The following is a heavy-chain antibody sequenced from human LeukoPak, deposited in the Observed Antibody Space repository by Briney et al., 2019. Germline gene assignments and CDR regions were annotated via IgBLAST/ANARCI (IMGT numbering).Heavy chain of an antibody. CDR2: ISSSSSYI. CDR1: GFTFSSYS. V-gene: IGHV3-21*01. D-gene: IGHD3-22*01. CDR3: ARELAPIYYDSSGLDY. Sequence: GGSLRLSCAASGFTFSSYSMNWVRQAPGTGLEWVSSISSSSSYIYYADSVKGRFTISRDNAKNSLYLQMDSLRAEDTAVYYCARELAPIYYDSSGLDYWGQGTLVTVSS. J-gene: IGHJ4*02.